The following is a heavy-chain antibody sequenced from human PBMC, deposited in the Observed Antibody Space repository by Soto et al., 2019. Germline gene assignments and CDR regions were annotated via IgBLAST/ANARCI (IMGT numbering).Heavy chain of an antibody. D-gene: IGHD2-2*01. CDR3: ARGGLLVPAFDYYGMDV. Sequence: QVQLQESGPGLVKPSGTLSLTCAVSGGSISSSNWWSWVRQPPGKGLGWIGEIYHSGSTNYNPSLKSRVTISVDKSKNQFSLKLSSVTAADTAVYYCARGGLLVPAFDYYGMDVWGQGTTVTVSS. V-gene: IGHV4-4*02. J-gene: IGHJ6*02. CDR1: GGSISSSNW. CDR2: IYHSGST.